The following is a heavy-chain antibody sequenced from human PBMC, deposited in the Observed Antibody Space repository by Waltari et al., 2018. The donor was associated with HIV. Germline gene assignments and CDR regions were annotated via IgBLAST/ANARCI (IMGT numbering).Heavy chain of an antibody. D-gene: IGHD3-22*01. V-gene: IGHV3-64D*06. CDR3: VKDSGYNSSGGAFDI. J-gene: IGHJ3*02. Sequence: EVQLVESGGGLVQPGGSLRLSCSASGFTFSNYPIPWVRQAPGKGLDYVSTITSHGKNTYYVDSVKGRFTISRDNSKNMLYLQMRSLRAEDTALYYCVKDSGYNSSGGAFDIWGQGTMVIVSS. CDR1: GFTFSNYP. CDR2: ITSHGKNT.